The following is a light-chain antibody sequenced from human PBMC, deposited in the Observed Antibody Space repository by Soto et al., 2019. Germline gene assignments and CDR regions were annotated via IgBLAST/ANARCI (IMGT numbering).Light chain of an antibody. CDR2: EVS. Sequence: QSALTQPPSASGSPGQSVTISCTGTSSDVGGYNYVSWYQQHPGKAPKLMIYEVSKRPSGVPDRFSGSKSGNTASLTVSGLQAEDEADYYCSSYAGSNNSLGVFGRGTKLTVL. CDR1: SSDVGGYNY. J-gene: IGLJ2*01. CDR3: SSYAGSNNSLGV. V-gene: IGLV2-8*01.